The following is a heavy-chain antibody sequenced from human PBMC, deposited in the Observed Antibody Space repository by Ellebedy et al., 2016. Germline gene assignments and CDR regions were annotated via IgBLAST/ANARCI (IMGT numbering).Heavy chain of an antibody. J-gene: IGHJ1*01. CDR1: GFTFDDYA. CDR3: ARVGPPGIAAAGTQYFQH. V-gene: IGHV3-9*01. CDR2: ISWNSGRI. D-gene: IGHD6-13*01. Sequence: SLKISXAASGFTFDDYAMHWVRQAPGKGLEWVSGISWNSGRIDYADSVKGRFTISRDNAKNSLYLQMNSLRAEDTALYYCARVGPPGIAAAGTQYFQHWGQGTLVTVSS.